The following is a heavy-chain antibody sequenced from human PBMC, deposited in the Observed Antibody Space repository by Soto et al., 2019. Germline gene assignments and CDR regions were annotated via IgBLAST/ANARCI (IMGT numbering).Heavy chain of an antibody. CDR3: ARRIYSDNRNFDF. Sequence: GESLKISCQTSGYVFKSYYINWVRQVPGKGLEWVGRVDPGDSESNYSPSFQGRVTISVDTSISTAYLQWTNLQASDTAMYYCARRIYSDNRNFDFWGQGSMVTVS. D-gene: IGHD3-3*02. V-gene: IGHV5-10-1*01. CDR2: VDPGDSES. CDR1: GYVFKSYY. J-gene: IGHJ4*02.